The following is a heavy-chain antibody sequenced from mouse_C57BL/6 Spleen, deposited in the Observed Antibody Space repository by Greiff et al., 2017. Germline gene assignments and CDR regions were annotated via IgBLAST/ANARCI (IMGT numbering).Heavy chain of an antibody. D-gene: IGHD2-3*01. J-gene: IGHJ2*01. CDR1: GFTFSSYA. V-gene: IGHV5-4*01. Sequence: EVQLQESGGGLVKPGGSLKLSCAASGFTFSSYAMSWVRQTPEKRLEWVATISDGGSYTYYPDNVKGRFTISRDNAKNNLYLQMSHLKSEDTAMYYCARDQDDAFDYWGQGTTLTVSS. CDR2: ISDGGSYT. CDR3: ARDQDDAFDY.